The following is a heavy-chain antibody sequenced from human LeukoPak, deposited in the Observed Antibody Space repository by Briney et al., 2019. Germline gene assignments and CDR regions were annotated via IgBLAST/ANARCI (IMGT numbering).Heavy chain of an antibody. CDR3: ARDYYGSGSYYNRGFDY. Sequence: PGGSLRLSCAASGFTFSSYWMSWVRQAPGKELEWVANIKQDGSEKYYVDSVKGRFTISRDNAKNSLYLQMNSLRAEDTAVYYCARDYYGSGSYYNRGFDYWGQGTLVTVSS. V-gene: IGHV3-7*03. J-gene: IGHJ4*02. CDR1: GFTFSSYW. CDR2: IKQDGSEK. D-gene: IGHD3-10*01.